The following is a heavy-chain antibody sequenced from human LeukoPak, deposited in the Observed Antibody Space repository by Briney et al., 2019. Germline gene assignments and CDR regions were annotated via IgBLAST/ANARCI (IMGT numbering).Heavy chain of an antibody. V-gene: IGHV1-2*04. CDR3: ARVRSAVAGTRYAFDI. Sequence: EASVKVSCKASGYTFTSYDIHWVRQATGQGLEWMGWINPNSGGTNYAQKFQGWVTMTRDTSISTAYMELSRLRSDDTAVYYCARVRSAVAGTRYAFDIWGQGTMVTVSS. J-gene: IGHJ3*02. CDR2: INPNSGGT. CDR1: GYTFTSYD. D-gene: IGHD6-19*01.